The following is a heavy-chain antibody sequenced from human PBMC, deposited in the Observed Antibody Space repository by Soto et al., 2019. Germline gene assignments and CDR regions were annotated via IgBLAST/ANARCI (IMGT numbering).Heavy chain of an antibody. V-gene: IGHV3-30*03. D-gene: IGHD1-26*01. CDR3: ARYSGKYQGPIDY. Sequence: QVQLVESGGGVVQPGRSLRLSCAASGFTFSHYGIHWVRQAPGKGLEWLAVISYDGSNKHYADSVKGRFTVSRDNSKNTLSLQINSLRAEDTAVYFCARYSGKYQGPIDYWGQGTLVTVSS. CDR2: ISYDGSNK. J-gene: IGHJ4*02. CDR1: GFTFSHYG.